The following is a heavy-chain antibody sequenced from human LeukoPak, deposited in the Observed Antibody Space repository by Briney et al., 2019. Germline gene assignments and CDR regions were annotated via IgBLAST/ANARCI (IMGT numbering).Heavy chain of an antibody. CDR1: GFTFSSYA. Sequence: PGGSLRLSCAASGFTFSSYAMSWVRQAPGKGLEWVSAISGSGGSTYYADSVKGRFTISRDNSKNTLYLQMNSLRAEDTAVYYCAKEPGYCTNGVCYSHFQHWGQGTLVTVSS. D-gene: IGHD2-8*01. CDR3: AKEPGYCTNGVCYSHFQH. V-gene: IGHV3-23*01. J-gene: IGHJ1*01. CDR2: ISGSGGST.